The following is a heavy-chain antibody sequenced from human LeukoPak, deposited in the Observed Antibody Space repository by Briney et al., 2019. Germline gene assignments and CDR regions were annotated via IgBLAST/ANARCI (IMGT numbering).Heavy chain of an antibody. CDR1: GGTFISYA. CDR3: ARDRGELRFLGGFDY. D-gene: IGHD3-3*01. V-gene: IGHV1-69*05. CDR2: IIPIFGTA. Sequence: VKVSFKASGGTFISYAISWVRPAPGQGLAWMGRIIPIFGTANYAQKVQGRVTITTDESTSTAYMELGSLRSEDTAVYYCARDRGELRFLGGFDYWGQGTLVTVSS. J-gene: IGHJ4*02.